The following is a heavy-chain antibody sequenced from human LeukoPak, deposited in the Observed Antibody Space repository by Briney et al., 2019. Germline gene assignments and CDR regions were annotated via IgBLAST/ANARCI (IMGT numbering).Heavy chain of an antibody. Sequence: GESLKISCKGSGYSFTSYWIGWVRQMPGKGLEWMGIIYPGDSDTRYSPSFQGQVTISADKSISTAYLQRSSLKASDTAMYYCARLGYYDSSGYYTADQVQHWGQGTLVTVSS. J-gene: IGHJ1*01. V-gene: IGHV5-51*01. CDR2: IYPGDSDT. CDR1: GYSFTSYW. D-gene: IGHD3-22*01. CDR3: ARLGYYDSSGYYTADQVQH.